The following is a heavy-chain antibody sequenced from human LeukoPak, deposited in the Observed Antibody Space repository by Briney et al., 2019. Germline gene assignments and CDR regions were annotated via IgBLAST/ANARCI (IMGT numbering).Heavy chain of an antibody. V-gene: IGHV4-39*07. J-gene: IGHJ3*02. Sequence: SETLSLTCTVSGGSISSSSYYWGWIRQPPGKGLEWIGSIYYSGSTYYNPSLKSRVTISVDTSKNQFSLKLSSVTAADTAVYYCARDVRAAAGTPVAFDIWGQGTMVTVSS. CDR2: IYYSGST. CDR1: GGSISSSSYY. D-gene: IGHD6-13*01. CDR3: ARDVRAAAGTPVAFDI.